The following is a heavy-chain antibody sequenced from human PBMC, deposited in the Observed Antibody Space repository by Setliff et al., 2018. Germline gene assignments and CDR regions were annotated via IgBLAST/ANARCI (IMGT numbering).Heavy chain of an antibody. J-gene: IGHJ6*02. CDR1: GGSISSGYY. D-gene: IGHD2-8*01. CDR2: IYHSGST. CDR3: ARDRQYCTSLSCLNSYFYYYAMDF. V-gene: IGHV4-38-2*02. Sequence: LSLTCTVSGGSISSGYYWGWIRQPPGKGLEWIGSIYHSGSTYYNPSLKSRVTISVDTSKNQFSLKLSSVTAADTAVYYCARDRQYCTSLSCLNSYFYYYAMDFWGQGTTVTVSS.